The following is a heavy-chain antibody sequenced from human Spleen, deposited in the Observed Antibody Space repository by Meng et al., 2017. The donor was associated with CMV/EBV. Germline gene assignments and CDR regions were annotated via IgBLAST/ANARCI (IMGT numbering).Heavy chain of an antibody. CDR2: IYHSGMT. Sequence: SETLSLTCSVSGFSITTGYYWGWIRKSPGKGLQWIGSIYHSGMTFHNPVLKSRVTISVDTSTNQFSLRLTSVTAADTAVYYCARVGFNARAVDIWGQGTMVTVSS. J-gene: IGHJ3*02. V-gene: IGHV4-38-2*02. CDR1: GFSITTGYY. CDR3: ARVGFNARAVDI. D-gene: IGHD2-2*01.